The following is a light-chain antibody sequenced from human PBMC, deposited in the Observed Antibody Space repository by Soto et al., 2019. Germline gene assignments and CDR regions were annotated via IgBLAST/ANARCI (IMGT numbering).Light chain of an antibody. CDR1: NIGSKS. CDR3: QVWDSSSDHV. CDR2: DDD. Sequence: SYELTQPPSVSVAPGQTARITCGGNNIGSKSVHWYQQRPGQAPVLVVYDDDDRPSGIPERFSGSNSGNTATLTISRVEAGDEADYYCQVWDSSSDHVFGAGTKLTVL. V-gene: IGLV3-21*02. J-gene: IGLJ1*01.